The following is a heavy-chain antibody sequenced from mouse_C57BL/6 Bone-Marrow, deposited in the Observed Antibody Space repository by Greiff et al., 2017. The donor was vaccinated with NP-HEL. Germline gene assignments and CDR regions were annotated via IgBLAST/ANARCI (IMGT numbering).Heavy chain of an antibody. V-gene: IGHV1-59*01. CDR3: ARGCYSNAYYAMDW. D-gene: IGHD2-5*01. CDR2: IDPSDSYT. CDR1: GYTFTSYW. Sequence: VQLQQSGAELVRPGTSVKLSCKASGYTFTSYWMHWVKQRPGQGLEWIGVIDPSDSYTNYNQKFKGKATLTVDTSSSTAYLQLRSLTSEDSAVYYCARGCYSNAYYAMDWWGRGTSVTGSA. J-gene: IGHJ4*01.